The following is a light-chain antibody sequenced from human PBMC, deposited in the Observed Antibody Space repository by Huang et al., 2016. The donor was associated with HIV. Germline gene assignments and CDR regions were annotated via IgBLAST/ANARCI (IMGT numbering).Light chain of an antibody. Sequence: IQLTQSPSSLSASVGDRVTITCRASQGISSYLAWYQQKPGKVPKLLIYAASTWQSGVPSSFSGSGSGTDFTLTISSLQPEDFATYYCQQIKSYPLTFGGGTKVEIK. CDR3: QQIKSYPLT. CDR2: AAS. CDR1: QGISSY. J-gene: IGKJ4*01. V-gene: IGKV1-9*01.